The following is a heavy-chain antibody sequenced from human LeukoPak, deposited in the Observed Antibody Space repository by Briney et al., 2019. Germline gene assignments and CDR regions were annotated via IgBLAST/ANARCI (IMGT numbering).Heavy chain of an antibody. CDR3: VKGRIEGVIIDAFDM. J-gene: IGHJ3*02. Sequence: PGGSLRLSCSASGFSFSTNAMHWVRQAPGKGLEYVSAIISNGGGTYYADSVKGRFTISRDNSKSMVFLQMSSLRAEDTAVYYCVKGRIEGVIIDAFDMWGQGTVVTVSS. CDR2: IISNGGGT. D-gene: IGHD3-10*01. V-gene: IGHV3-64D*06. CDR1: GFSFSTNA.